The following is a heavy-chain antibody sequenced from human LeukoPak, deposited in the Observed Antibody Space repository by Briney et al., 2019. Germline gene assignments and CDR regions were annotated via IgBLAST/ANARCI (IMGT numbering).Heavy chain of an antibody. J-gene: IGHJ3*02. Sequence: PGGSLRLSCAASGFTFSSYEMNWVRQAPGKGLEWISYISTGGSTIYYADSVKGRFTICRDNAKNSLYLQMNSLRAEDTAVYYCARETGWYNGLDIWGQGTMLTVSS. CDR3: ARETGWYNGLDI. CDR2: ISTGGSTI. V-gene: IGHV3-48*03. D-gene: IGHD6-19*01. CDR1: GFTFSSYE.